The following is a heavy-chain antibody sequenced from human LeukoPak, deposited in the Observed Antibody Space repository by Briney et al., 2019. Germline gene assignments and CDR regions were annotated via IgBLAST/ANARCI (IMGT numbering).Heavy chain of an antibody. Sequence: SETLSLTCAVYGGSFSGYYWSWIRQPPGKGLEWIGEINHSGSTNYNPSLKSRVTISVGTSKNQFSLKLSSVTVADTAVYYCARSLGMFDYWGQGTLVTVSS. V-gene: IGHV4-34*01. CDR1: GGSFSGYY. J-gene: IGHJ4*02. CDR2: INHSGST. CDR3: ARSLGMFDY.